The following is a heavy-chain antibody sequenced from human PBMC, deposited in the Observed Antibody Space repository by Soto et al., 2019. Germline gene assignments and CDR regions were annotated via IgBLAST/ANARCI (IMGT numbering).Heavy chain of an antibody. CDR3: AASTFQSGVTGYFHLGF. CDR2: IIPLFDSA. CDR1: GDTFSNYA. V-gene: IGHV1-69*06. D-gene: IGHD3-9*01. Sequence: SVKVSCKTSGDTFSNYAISWVRQAPGQGLGWMGGIIPLFDSASYAQRSHDRVTITADKFTSTAYMELRSLTSEDTAIYYCAASTFQSGVTGYFHLGFWGQGTLVTVSS. J-gene: IGHJ4*02.